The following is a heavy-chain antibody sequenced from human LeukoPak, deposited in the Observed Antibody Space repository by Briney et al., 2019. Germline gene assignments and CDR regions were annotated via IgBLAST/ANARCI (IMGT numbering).Heavy chain of an antibody. CDR2: IYYSGSA. Sequence: SETLSLTCTVSGGAITNSRYYWGWIRQAPGKGLEYIGNIYYSGSAYYSPSLRSRITISVDPSKNQFSLKLSSVTAADTAVYYCAAIVVVPADTSGWFDPWGQGTLVIVSS. CDR3: AAIVVVPADTSGWFDP. CDR1: GGAITNSRYY. D-gene: IGHD2-2*01. J-gene: IGHJ5*02. V-gene: IGHV4-39*01.